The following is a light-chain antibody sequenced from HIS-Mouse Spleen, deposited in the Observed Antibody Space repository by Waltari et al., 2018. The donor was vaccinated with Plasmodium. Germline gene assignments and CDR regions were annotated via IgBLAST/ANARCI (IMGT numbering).Light chain of an antibody. CDR1: ALPNKY. V-gene: IGLV3-10*01. Sequence: SYELTQPPSVSVSPGQTPRFTCSGDALPNKYAYWYHKKSGQAPMLGIYADSIRPSGIPERFSGSSAGTMATLSISGSQVEDEADYYCYSTDSSGNHRVFGGGTKLTVL. CDR2: ADS. J-gene: IGLJ3*02. CDR3: YSTDSSGNHRV.